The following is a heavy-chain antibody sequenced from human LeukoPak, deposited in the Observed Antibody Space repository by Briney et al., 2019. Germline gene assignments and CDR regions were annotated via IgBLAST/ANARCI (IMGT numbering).Heavy chain of an antibody. D-gene: IGHD3-10*01. J-gene: IGHJ4*02. CDR1: GYTYTGYY. Sequence: ASVKVSCKASGYTYTGYYLRWVRQAPGQGLEWMGSINPNSGATNYAQRFQGRVTMTRDTSITTAYMELSRLRFDDTAVYYCARDPRGSYYSDYWGQGSLVTVSS. CDR3: ARDPRGSYYSDY. V-gene: IGHV1-2*02. CDR2: INPNSGAT.